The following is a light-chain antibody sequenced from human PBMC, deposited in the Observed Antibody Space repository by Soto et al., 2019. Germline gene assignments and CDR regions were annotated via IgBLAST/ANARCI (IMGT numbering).Light chain of an antibody. V-gene: IGLV1-51*01. J-gene: IGLJ3*02. CDR2: DND. Sequence: QSVLTQPPSVSAAPGQRVTISCAGSSPNIGDNNVSWYQQLPGTAPKLLIYDNDKRPSGIPGRFSGSRSGTSASLGITGLQSGDEGDYYCGTWDSTLSVWVFGGGTKLTVL. CDR3: GTWDSTLSVWV. CDR1: SPNIGDNN.